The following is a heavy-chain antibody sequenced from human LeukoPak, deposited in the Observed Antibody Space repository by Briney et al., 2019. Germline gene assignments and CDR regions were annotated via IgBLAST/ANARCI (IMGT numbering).Heavy chain of an antibody. CDR2: INPNSGGT. Sequence: GASVKVSCKASGYTFTGYYMHWVRQAPGQGLEWMGWINPNSGGTNYAQKFQGRVTMTRDTSISTAYMELSRLRSDDTAAYYCARDGHYGSGHVDYWGQGTLVTVSS. CDR3: ARDGHYGSGHVDY. CDR1: GYTFTGYY. V-gene: IGHV1-2*02. J-gene: IGHJ4*02. D-gene: IGHD3-10*01.